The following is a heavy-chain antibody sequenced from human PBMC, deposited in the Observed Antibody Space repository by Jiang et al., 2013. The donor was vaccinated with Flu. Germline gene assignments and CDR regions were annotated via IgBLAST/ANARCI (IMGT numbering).Heavy chain of an antibody. CDR2: YYSGST. J-gene: IGHJ3*02. D-gene: IGHD2-15*01. Sequence: YYSGSTNYNPSLKSRVTISVDTSKNQFSLKLSSVTAADTAVYYCARQLGYCSGGSCVLGAFDIWGQGTMVTVSS. CDR3: ARQLGYCSGGSCVLGAFDI. V-gene: IGHV4-61*07.